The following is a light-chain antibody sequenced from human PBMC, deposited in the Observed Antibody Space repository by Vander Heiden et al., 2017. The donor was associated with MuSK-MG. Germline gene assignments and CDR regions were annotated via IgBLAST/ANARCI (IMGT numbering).Light chain of an antibody. V-gene: IGKV1-39*01. J-gene: IGKJ4*01. Sequence: SASTLSASVGERVTISCRASKNICNYSNWHQQSPGKAPKLLIYAAYTAKSRPPTRCSGSASAEDFTIIISILHQEDVANYCRQQSNGTPLTFGGGTKVETK. CDR1: KNICNY. CDR2: AAY. CDR3: QQSNGTPLT.